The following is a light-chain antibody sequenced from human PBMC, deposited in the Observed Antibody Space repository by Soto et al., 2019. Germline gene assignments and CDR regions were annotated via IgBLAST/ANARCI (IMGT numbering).Light chain of an antibody. Sequence: QSVLTQPRSVSGSPGQSVTISCTGTSSDFGGYNYVSWYQHHPGKAPKLMIYDVSERPSGVPDRFSGSKSGNTASLAISGLQAEDGADYYCCSYAGTFYVFGTGTKVTV. J-gene: IGLJ1*01. V-gene: IGLV2-11*01. CDR1: SSDFGGYNY. CDR2: DVS. CDR3: CSYAGTFYV.